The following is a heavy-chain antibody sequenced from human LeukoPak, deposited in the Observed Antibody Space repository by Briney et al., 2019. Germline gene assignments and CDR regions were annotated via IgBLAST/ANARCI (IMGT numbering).Heavy chain of an antibody. J-gene: IGHJ4*02. CDR1: GGSISSGGYY. CDR2: IYYSGST. V-gene: IGHV4-31*03. CDR3: ASVRAYYYDSSGYRFDY. Sequence: KAPQTLSLTCTVSGGSISSGGYYWSWVRQHPGKGLEWIGYIYYSGSTYYNPSLKSRVTISVDTSKNQFSLKLSSVTAADTAVYYCASVRAYYYDSSGYRFDYWGQGTLVTVSS. D-gene: IGHD3-22*01.